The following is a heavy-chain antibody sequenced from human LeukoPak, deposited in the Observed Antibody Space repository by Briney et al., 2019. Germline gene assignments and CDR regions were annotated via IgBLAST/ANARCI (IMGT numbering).Heavy chain of an antibody. CDR3: ARDLEGPDAFDI. V-gene: IGHV4-4*07. J-gene: IGHJ3*02. Sequence: SETLSLTCSVSGDSITSYYWSWVRQPAGKGLEWVGRIRSSGTTNYNPSLESRVSMSVDTSKNQVSLRLTSLTAADTAFYYCARDLEGPDAFDIWGQGTMVTVSS. CDR1: GDSITSYY. CDR2: IRSSGTT.